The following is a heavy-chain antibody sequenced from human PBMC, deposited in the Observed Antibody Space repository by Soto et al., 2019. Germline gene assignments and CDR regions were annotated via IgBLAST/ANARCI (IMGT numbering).Heavy chain of an antibody. CDR1: GGTFHSYT. D-gene: IGHD2-8*01. Sequence: GASVKVSCKASGGTFHSYTTSWVRQAPGQGLEWMGGIIPMLGSANYAQKFQGRVSITADEATTTAFMELSRLTSEDSAVYYCARVSQNRLRVFDSWGQGTMVTVSS. CDR2: IIPMLGSA. V-gene: IGHV1-69*13. CDR3: ARVSQNRLRVFDS. J-gene: IGHJ4*02.